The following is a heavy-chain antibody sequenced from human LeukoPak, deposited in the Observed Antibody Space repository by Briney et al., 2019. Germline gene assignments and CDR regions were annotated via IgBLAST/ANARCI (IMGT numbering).Heavy chain of an antibody. J-gene: IGHJ6*02. V-gene: IGHV4-4*02. CDR2: IYHSGST. CDR3: ARSGITIFGVVIMWNYYYGMDV. Sequence: SETLSLTCAVSGGSISSSNWWSWVRQPPGKGLEWIGEIYHSGSTNYNPSLKSRATISVDKSKNQFSLKLSSVTAADTAVYYCARSGITIFGVVIMWNYYYGMDVWGQGTTVTVSS. CDR1: GGSISSSNW. D-gene: IGHD3-3*01.